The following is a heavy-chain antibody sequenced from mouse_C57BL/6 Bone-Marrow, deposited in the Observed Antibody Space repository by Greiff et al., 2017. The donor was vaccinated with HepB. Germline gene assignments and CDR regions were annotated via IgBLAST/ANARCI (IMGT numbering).Heavy chain of an antibody. J-gene: IGHJ4*01. V-gene: IGHV1-61*01. CDR2: IYPSDSET. Sequence: VQLQQPGAELVRPGSSVKLSCKASGYTFTSYWMDWVKQRPGQGLEWIGNIYPSDSETHYNQKFKDKATLTVDKSSSTAYMQLSSLTSEDSAVYYCARRGITTVEAPYYAMDYWGQGPSVTVSS. D-gene: IGHD1-1*01. CDR1: GYTFTSYW. CDR3: ARRGITTVEAPYYAMDY.